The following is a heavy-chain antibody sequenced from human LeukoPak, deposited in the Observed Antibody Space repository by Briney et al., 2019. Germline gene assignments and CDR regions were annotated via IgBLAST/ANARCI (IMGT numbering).Heavy chain of an antibody. Sequence: GSLRLSCVASGFTFSSSWMSWVRQPPGKGLEWIGEINHSGSTNYNPSLKSRVTISVDTSKNQFSLKLSSVTAADTAVYYCARGPRYNWNAYNWFDPWGQGTLVTVSS. D-gene: IGHD1-1*01. V-gene: IGHV4-34*01. CDR1: GFTFSSSW. J-gene: IGHJ5*02. CDR3: ARGPRYNWNAYNWFDP. CDR2: INHSGST.